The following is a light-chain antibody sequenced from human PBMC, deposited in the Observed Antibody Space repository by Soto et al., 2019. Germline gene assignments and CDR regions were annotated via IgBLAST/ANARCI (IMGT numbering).Light chain of an antibody. CDR2: AAS. Sequence: DIQMTQSPSTLSSSVGDRVTITCRASQSISSWLAWYQQKPGKAPKLLIYAASSLQSGVPSRFSGSGSGTDFTLTISRLEPEDFAVYYCQQYGSSSWTFGQGTKVDIK. CDR1: QSISSW. J-gene: IGKJ1*01. CDR3: QQYGSSSWT. V-gene: IGKV1-5*01.